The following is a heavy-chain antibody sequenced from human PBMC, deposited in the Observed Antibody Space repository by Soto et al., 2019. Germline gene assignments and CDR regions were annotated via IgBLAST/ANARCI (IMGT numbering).Heavy chain of an antibody. Sequence: GGSLRLSCVASGFTFGSYGMVWVRQAPGKGLEWVSSISGGGVTTHYADSVKGRFIISRDNSKNMLFLQINGLRAEDTAVYYCGNRNHYDFWSGTMTFDYWGQGSLVTVSS. V-gene: IGHV3-23*01. CDR2: ISGGGVTT. D-gene: IGHD3-3*01. CDR1: GFTFGSYG. CDR3: GNRNHYDFWSGTMTFDY. J-gene: IGHJ4*02.